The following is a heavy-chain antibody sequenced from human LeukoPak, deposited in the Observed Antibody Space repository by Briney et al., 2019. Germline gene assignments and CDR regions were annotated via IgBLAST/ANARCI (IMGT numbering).Heavy chain of an antibody. CDR3: ARGDYDFWSGP. Sequence: PSETLSLTCAVYGGSFSGYYWSWIRQPPGKGLEWIGEINHSGSTNYNPSLKSRVTISVDTSKNQFSLKLSSVTAADTAVYYCARGDYDFWSGPWGQGTLVTVSS. CDR1: GGSFSGYY. CDR2: INHSGST. D-gene: IGHD3-3*01. J-gene: IGHJ5*02. V-gene: IGHV4-34*01.